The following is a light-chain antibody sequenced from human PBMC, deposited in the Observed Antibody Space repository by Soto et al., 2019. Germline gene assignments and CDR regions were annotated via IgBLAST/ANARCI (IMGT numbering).Light chain of an antibody. CDR3: YCLVCKMSCYV. J-gene: IGLJ1*01. CDR2: GNR. Sequence: QSVLTQPPSVSGAPGQRVTTSCTGSGSDLVNWYQPLPGRAPTLLISGNRNRPSGVSDRVSASRFGTSASLTIAWLPAEGEAEYYCYCLVCKMSCYVFGTGTKVTVL. CDR1: GSDL. V-gene: IGLV1-40*01.